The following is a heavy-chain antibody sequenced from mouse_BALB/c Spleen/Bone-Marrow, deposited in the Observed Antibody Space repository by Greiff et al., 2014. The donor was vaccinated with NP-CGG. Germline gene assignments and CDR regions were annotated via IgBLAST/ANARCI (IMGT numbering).Heavy chain of an antibody. CDR2: ISDGGSYT. D-gene: IGHD1-1*01. CDR3: ARDYYGSSYIGY. CDR1: GFTFSNYY. V-gene: IGHV5-4*02. J-gene: IGHJ3*01. Sequence: EVKLVESGGGLVKPGGSLKLSCAASGFTFSNYYMYWVRQTPEKRLEWVATISDGGSYTYYPDSVKGRFTISRDNANNNLYLQMSSLKSEDTAMYYCARDYYGSSYIGYWGQGTLVTAST.